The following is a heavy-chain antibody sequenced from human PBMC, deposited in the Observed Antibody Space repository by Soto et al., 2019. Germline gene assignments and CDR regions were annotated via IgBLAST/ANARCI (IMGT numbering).Heavy chain of an antibody. CDR2: ISGAGNSA. Sequence: EVQLLESGGGLVQPGGSLRLSCAASGFTFSSFAMSWVRQAPGKGLEWVSAISGAGNSASHANSVQGRFIISRDNSKNTLFLQMGSRRAEDTATYYQLVDHWGQGTLVTVSS. V-gene: IGHV3-23*01. J-gene: IGHJ4*02. CDR3: LVDH. CDR1: GFTFSSFA.